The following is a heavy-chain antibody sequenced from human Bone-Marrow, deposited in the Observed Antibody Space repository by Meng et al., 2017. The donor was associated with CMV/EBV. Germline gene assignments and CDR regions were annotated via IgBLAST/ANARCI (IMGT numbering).Heavy chain of an antibody. CDR3: ARGRPRGSYHRRICYFDY. CDR1: GGSISSSSYY. J-gene: IGHJ4*02. CDR2: IYYSGST. Sequence: GSLRLSCTVSGGSISSSSYYWGWIRQPPGKGLEWIGSIYYSGSTNYNPSLKSRVTISVDTSKNQFSLKLSSVTAADTAVYYCARGRPRGSYHRRICYFDYWGQGTLVTVSS. D-gene: IGHD1-26*01. V-gene: IGHV4-39*07.